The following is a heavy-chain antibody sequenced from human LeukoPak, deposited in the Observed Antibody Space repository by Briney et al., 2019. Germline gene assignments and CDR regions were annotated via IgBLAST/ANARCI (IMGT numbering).Heavy chain of an antibody. Sequence: ASVKVSCKASGYTFTGYGISWVRQAPGQGLEWMGRISAYNGNTNYAQKLQGRVTMTTDTSTSTAYMELRSLRSDDTAVYYCARDGIVVVPAATWNDYWGQGTLVTVSS. CDR2: ISAYNGNT. V-gene: IGHV1-18*01. CDR1: GYTFTGYG. D-gene: IGHD2-2*01. J-gene: IGHJ4*02. CDR3: ARDGIVVVPAATWNDY.